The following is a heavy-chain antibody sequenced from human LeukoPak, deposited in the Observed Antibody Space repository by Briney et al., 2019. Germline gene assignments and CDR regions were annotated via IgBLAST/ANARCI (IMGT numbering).Heavy chain of an antibody. CDR1: GYTFTSYG. CDR2: ISGYNGNT. V-gene: IGHV1-18*01. Sequence: ASVKVSCKASGYTFTSYGISWVRQAPGQGLEWMGWISGYNGNTNYAQNLQGRVTMTTDTSTSTVYMELRSLRSEDTAVYYCARGPRITLVRGGQWYYYMDVWGKGTTVTISS. D-gene: IGHD3-10*01. CDR3: ARGPRITLVRGGQWYYYMDV. J-gene: IGHJ6*03.